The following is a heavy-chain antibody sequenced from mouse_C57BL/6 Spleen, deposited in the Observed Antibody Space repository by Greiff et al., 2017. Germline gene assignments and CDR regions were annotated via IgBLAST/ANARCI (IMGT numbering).Heavy chain of an antibody. CDR3: ARDYGYTYYYAMDY. V-gene: IGHV1-52*01. D-gene: IGHD2-2*01. CDR1: GYTFTSYW. Sequence: VQLQQPGAELVRPGSSVKLSCKASGYTFTSYWMHWVKQRPIQGLEWIGNIDPSDSETHYNQKFKDKATLTVDKSSSTAYMQLSSLTSEDSAVYYCARDYGYTYYYAMDYWGQGTSVTVAS. CDR2: IDPSDSET. J-gene: IGHJ4*01.